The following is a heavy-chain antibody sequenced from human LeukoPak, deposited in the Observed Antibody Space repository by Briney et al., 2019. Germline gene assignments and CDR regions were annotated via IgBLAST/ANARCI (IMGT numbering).Heavy chain of an antibody. CDR3: ARALRYCSSTSCYTGFDY. D-gene: IGHD2-2*02. CDR2: IYYSGST. Sequence: SETLSLTCTVSGGSISSYYSSWIRQPPGKGLEWIGYIYYSGSTNYNPSLKSRVTISVDTSKNQFSLKLSSVTAADTAVYYCARALRYCSSTSCYTGFDYWGQGTLVTVSS. V-gene: IGHV4-59*01. J-gene: IGHJ4*02. CDR1: GGSISSYY.